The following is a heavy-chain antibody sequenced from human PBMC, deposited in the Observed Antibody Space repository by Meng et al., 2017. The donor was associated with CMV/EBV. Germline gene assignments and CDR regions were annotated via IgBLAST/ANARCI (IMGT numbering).Heavy chain of an antibody. CDR3: AREMDEYSSSIHGVYYYGMDV. Sequence: GESLKISCAASGFTFSSYGMHWVRQAPGKGLEWVAVISYDGSNKYYADSVKGRFTISRDNSKNTLYLQMNSLRAEDTAVYYCAREMDEYSSSIHGVYYYGMDVWGQGTTVTVSS. J-gene: IGHJ6*02. CDR2: ISYDGSNK. V-gene: IGHV3-30*19. D-gene: IGHD6-6*01. CDR1: GFTFSSYG.